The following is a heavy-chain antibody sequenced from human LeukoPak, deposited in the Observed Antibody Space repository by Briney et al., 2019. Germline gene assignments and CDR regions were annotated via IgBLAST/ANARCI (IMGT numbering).Heavy chain of an antibody. V-gene: IGHV3-30-3*01. Sequence: GGSLRLSCAASGFTFRSYAVHWVRQAPGKGLEGVAFISYDGGDKRYAESVKGRITISRDNSKKTLYLQMHSLGPEDTGFYYCARDLSERYSIDYWGQGTLVTVSS. CDR3: ARDLSERYSIDY. CDR2: ISYDGGDK. D-gene: IGHD1-14*01. J-gene: IGHJ4*02. CDR1: GFTFRSYA.